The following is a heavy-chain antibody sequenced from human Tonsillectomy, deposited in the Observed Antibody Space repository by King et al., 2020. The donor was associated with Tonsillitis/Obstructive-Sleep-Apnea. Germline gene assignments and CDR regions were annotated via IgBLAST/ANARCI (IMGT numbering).Heavy chain of an antibody. CDR2: IYTSGST. J-gene: IGHJ3*02. CDR1: GGSISSYY. V-gene: IGHV4-4*07. D-gene: IGHD2-15*01. CDR3: ASDCSGGSCYFGVAFDI. Sequence: QLQESGPGLVKPSETLSLTCTISGGSISSYYWSWIRQPAGKGLEWIGHIYTSGSTNYNPSLKSRVTMSVDTSKNQFSLKLSSVTAADAAVYYCASDCSGGSCYFGVAFDIWGQGTMVTVSS.